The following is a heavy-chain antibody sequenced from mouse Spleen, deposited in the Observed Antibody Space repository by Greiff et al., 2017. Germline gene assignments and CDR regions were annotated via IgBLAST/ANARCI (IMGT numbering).Heavy chain of an antibody. Sequence: EVMLVESGGGLVKPGGSLKLSCAASGFTFSDYGMHWVRQAPEKGLEWVAYISSGSSTIYYADTVKGRFTISRDNAKNTLFLQMTSLRSEDTAMYYCARNFPNYYGSSPWFAYWGQGTLVTVSA. CDR2: ISSGSSTI. D-gene: IGHD1-1*01. J-gene: IGHJ3*01. CDR3: ARNFPNYYGSSPWFAY. V-gene: IGHV5-17*01. CDR1: GFTFSDYG.